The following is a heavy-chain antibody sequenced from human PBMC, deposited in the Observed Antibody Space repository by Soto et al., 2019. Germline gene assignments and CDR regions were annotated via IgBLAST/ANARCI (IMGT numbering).Heavy chain of an antibody. J-gene: IGHJ5*02. CDR2: IYYSGST. Sequence: QLQLQESGPGLVKPSETLSLTCTVSGGSISSSSYYWGWIRQPPGKGLEWIGSIYYSGSTYYNPSLKSRVTISVDTSKNHFSLKLSSVTAADTAVYYCARLVPAAIGGGWFDPWGQGTLVTVSS. D-gene: IGHD2-2*01. CDR1: GGSISSSSYY. V-gene: IGHV4-39*01. CDR3: ARLVPAAIGGGWFDP.